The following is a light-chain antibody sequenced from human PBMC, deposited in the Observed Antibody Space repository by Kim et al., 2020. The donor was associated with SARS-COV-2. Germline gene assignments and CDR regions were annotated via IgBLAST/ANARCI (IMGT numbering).Light chain of an antibody. J-gene: IGLJ3*02. V-gene: IGLV2-14*03. Sequence: GQSSTISCTGSSNDVGGFNYVAWYQQHPGKAPKLMIYGVSKRPSGVSNRLSGSKSGNTASLTISGLRAEDEADYYCISYTSSITWVFGGGTQLTVL. CDR1: SNDVGGFNY. CDR2: GVS. CDR3: ISYTSSITWV.